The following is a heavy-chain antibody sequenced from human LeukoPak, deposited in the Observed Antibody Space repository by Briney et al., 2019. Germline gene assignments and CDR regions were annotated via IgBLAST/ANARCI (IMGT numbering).Heavy chain of an antibody. CDR2: MYSSGNT. CDR1: GGSISTANW. V-gene: IGHV4-4*07. Sequence: SETLSLTCTVSGGSISTANWWSWVRQSPGKGLEWIGRMYSSGNTIYNPSLKSRVTMSVDTSKNQFSLTLSSVTAADTAVYYCARTRTYYMDVWAKGTTVTVSS. CDR3: ARTRTYYMDV. J-gene: IGHJ6*03.